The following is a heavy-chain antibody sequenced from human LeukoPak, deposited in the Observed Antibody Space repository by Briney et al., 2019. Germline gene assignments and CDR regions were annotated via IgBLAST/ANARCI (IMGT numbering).Heavy chain of an antibody. CDR3: ARDIQWDFDY. V-gene: IGHV3-48*01. D-gene: IGHD1-26*01. CDR1: GFTFSTYT. CDR2: IGSTSSNI. J-gene: IGHJ4*02. Sequence: GGSLRLSCTGSGFTFSTYTMNWVRQAPGKGLEWVASIGSTSSNINYADSVKGRFTISRDNAKNSLYLQMNSLRAEDTAVYYCARDIQWDFDYWGQGTLVTVSS.